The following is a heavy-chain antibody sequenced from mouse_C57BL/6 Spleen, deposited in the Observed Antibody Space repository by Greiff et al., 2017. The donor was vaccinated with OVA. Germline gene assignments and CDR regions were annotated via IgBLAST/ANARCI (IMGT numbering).Heavy chain of an antibody. J-gene: IGHJ3*01. CDR2: INPNNGGT. V-gene: IGHV1-22*01. CDR1: GYTFTDYN. D-gene: IGHD1-1*01. Sequence: VQLQQSGPELVKPGASVKMSCKASGYTFTDYNLHWVKQSHGKSLEWIGYINPNNGGTSYNQKFKGKATLTVNKSSSTAYMELRSLTSEDSAVYYCAREDYYYGSSPFAYWGQGTLVTVSA. CDR3: AREDYYYGSSPFAY.